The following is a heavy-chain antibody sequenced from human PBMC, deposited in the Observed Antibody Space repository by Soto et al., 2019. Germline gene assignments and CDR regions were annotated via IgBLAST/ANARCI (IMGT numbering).Heavy chain of an antibody. D-gene: IGHD6-13*01. Sequence: QVQLVESGGGVAQPGRSLRLSCAASGFTFSSYAMHWVRQAPGKGLEWVAVISYDGSNKYYADSVKGRFTISRDNSKNTLYLQMNSLRAEDTAVYYCARENPHTAGGYYYYGMDVWGQGTTVTVSS. CDR1: GFTFSSYA. J-gene: IGHJ6*02. CDR2: ISYDGSNK. CDR3: ARENPHTAGGYYYYGMDV. V-gene: IGHV3-30-3*01.